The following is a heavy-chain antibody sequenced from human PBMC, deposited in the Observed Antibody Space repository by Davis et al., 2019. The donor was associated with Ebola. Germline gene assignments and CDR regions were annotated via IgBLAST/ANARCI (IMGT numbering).Heavy chain of an antibody. J-gene: IGHJ5*02. CDR3: ARAGWQQRFDP. V-gene: IGHV1-69*05. CDR2: IIPIFGTA. D-gene: IGHD6-13*01. CDR1: GGTFSSYA. Sequence: SVKVSCKASGGTFSSYAISWVRQAPGQGLEWMGGIIPIFGTANYAQKLQGRVTMTTDTSTSTAYMELRSLRSDDTAVYYCARAGWQQRFDPWGQGTLVTVSS.